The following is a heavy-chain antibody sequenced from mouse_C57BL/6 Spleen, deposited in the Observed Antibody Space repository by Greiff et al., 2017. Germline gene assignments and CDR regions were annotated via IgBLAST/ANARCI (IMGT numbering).Heavy chain of an antibody. Sequence: QVQLQQSGPELVKPGASVKISCKASGYAFSSSWMNWVKQRPGKGLEWIGRIYPGDGDTNYNGKFKGKATLTADKSSSTAYMQLSSRTSEDSAVYFCARGTTVVADYFDYWGKGTTLTVSS. D-gene: IGHD1-1*01. CDR1: GYAFSSSW. V-gene: IGHV1-82*01. CDR3: ARGTTVVADYFDY. J-gene: IGHJ2*01. CDR2: IYPGDGDT.